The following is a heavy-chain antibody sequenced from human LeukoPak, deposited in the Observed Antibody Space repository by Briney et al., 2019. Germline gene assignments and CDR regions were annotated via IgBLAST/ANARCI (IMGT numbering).Heavy chain of an antibody. Sequence: SVKVSCKASGFTFTTSAVQWVRQARGQRLEWIGWIVVASGNTNYAQNFQERVTITRDMSTSTAYMELSSLRSEDTAVYYCAREYYYDSSGYSKTFDIWGQGTMVTVSS. CDR1: GFTFTTSA. CDR3: AREYYYDSSGYSKTFDI. D-gene: IGHD3-22*01. V-gene: IGHV1-58*01. CDR2: IVVASGNT. J-gene: IGHJ3*02.